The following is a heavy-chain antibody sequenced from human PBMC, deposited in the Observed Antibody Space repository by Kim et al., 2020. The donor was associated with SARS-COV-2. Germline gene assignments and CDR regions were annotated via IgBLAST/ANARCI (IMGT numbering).Heavy chain of an antibody. V-gene: IGHV3-15*01. J-gene: IGHJ5*02. Sequence: GGSLRLSCAATGFTISNAWMSWVRQAPGKGLEWVGCIKSKTDGGTTEYAAPVKGRFTISRDDSTNTLFLQMSSLKTEDTAMYYCTRWNSGNYYDASWGQGTLVTVSS. CDR3: TRWNSGNYYDAS. CDR2: IKSKTDGGTT. D-gene: IGHD1-26*01. CDR1: GFTISNAW.